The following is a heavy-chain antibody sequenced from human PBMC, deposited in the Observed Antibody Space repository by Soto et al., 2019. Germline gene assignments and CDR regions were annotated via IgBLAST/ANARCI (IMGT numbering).Heavy chain of an antibody. J-gene: IGHJ3*02. CDR2: IDPSDSYT. CDR3: ATSYYYDISGSDAFDI. CDR1: GYSFSSYW. Sequence: GASLKISCKGSGYSFSSYWISWVRQMPGKGLEWMGRIDPSDSYTNYSPSFQGHVTISADKSISTAYLQWSSLKASDTAMYYCATSYYYDISGSDAFDIWGQGTMVTVSS. D-gene: IGHD3-22*01. V-gene: IGHV5-10-1*01.